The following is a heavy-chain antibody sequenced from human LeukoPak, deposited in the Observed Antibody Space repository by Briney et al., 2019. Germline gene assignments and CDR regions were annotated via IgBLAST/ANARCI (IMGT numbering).Heavy chain of an antibody. Sequence: GGSLRLSCAASGFTFSSYSMNWVRQAPGKGLEWVSYISSSSSTIYYADSVKGRFTISRDNAKTSLYLQMNSLRAEDTAVYYCAREFSVTYSGYDHQYYNWFDRWGQGTLVTVSS. V-gene: IGHV3-48*01. CDR2: ISSSSSTI. J-gene: IGHJ5*02. CDR3: AREFSVTYSGYDHQYYNWFDR. CDR1: GFTFSSYS. D-gene: IGHD5-12*01.